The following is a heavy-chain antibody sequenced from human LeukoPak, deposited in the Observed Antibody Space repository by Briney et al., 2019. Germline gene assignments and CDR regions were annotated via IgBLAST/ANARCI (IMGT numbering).Heavy chain of an antibody. J-gene: IGHJ5*02. D-gene: IGHD1-26*01. Sequence: GGSLRLSCAASGFTFGSYSMNWVRQAPGKGLEWVSSISSSSSYIYYADSVKGRFTISRDNAKNSLYLQMNSLRAEDTAVYYCAREGGSQNWFDPWGQGTLVTVSS. CDR3: AREGGSQNWFDP. CDR1: GFTFGSYS. V-gene: IGHV3-21*01. CDR2: ISSSSSYI.